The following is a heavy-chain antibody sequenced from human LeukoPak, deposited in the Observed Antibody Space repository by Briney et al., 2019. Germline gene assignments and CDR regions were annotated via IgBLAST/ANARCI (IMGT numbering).Heavy chain of an antibody. CDR1: GYXFTSYW. V-gene: IGHV5-51*01. J-gene: IGHJ4*02. D-gene: IGHD6-13*01. Sequence: GESLKISCHGSGYXFTSYWISWVRQMPGKGLEWMGMIYPGDSDTRYSPSFQGQVTISADKSISTTYFQWSSLKASDTAMYYCARHGSSSWPVDYWGQGTLVTVSS. CDR3: ARHGSSSWPVDY. CDR2: IYPGDSDT.